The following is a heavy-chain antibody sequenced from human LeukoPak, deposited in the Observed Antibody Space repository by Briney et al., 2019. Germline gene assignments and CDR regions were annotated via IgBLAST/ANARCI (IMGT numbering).Heavy chain of an antibody. V-gene: IGHV1-2*02. D-gene: IGHD6-6*01. CDR1: GYTFTDYY. Sequence: ASVRVPCKTSGYTFTDYYIHWMRQAPGQGLEWMGWINSNSGGTSYAQKFQGRVTLTRDTPARTAFMELNRLTSDDTAVYYCAGTSIAARRADFDYWGQGTVVTVSS. CDR3: AGTSIAARRADFDY. CDR2: INSNSGGT. J-gene: IGHJ4*02.